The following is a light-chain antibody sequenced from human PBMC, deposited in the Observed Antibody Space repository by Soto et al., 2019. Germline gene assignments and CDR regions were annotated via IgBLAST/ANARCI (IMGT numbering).Light chain of an antibody. V-gene: IGKV3-20*01. CDR2: GAS. CDR3: QQYDSTPPT. J-gene: IGKJ1*01. Sequence: EIVLTQSPXTLSLSPGDRATLSCRASQSVNSNYLAWYQRKPGQAPRLLIYGASNRATDIPYRFSASGSGTDFTLTITRLEAEDFAVYYCQQYDSTPPTFGQGTKVEVK. CDR1: QSVNSNY.